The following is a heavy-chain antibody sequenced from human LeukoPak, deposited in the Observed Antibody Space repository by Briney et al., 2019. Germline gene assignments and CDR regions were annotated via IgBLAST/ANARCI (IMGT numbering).Heavy chain of an antibody. D-gene: IGHD3-10*01. V-gene: IGHV1-69*05. CDR1: GGTFSSYA. CDR2: IIPILGTA. J-gene: IGHJ4*02. CDR3: ASHGSGSYFPFDY. Sequence: ASVKVSCKASGGTFSSYAISWVRQAPGQGLEWMGGIIPILGTANYAQKFQGRVTITTDESTSTAYMELSSLRSEDTAVYYCASHGSGSYFPFDYWGQGTLVTVSS.